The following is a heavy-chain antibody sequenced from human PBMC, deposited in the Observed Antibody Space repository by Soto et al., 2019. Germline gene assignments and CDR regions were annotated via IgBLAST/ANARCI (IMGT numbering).Heavy chain of an antibody. CDR2: MSNDGSNK. J-gene: IGHJ6*02. V-gene: IGHV3-30*18. D-gene: IGHD6-6*01. CDR3: AKGSSSVYYYYYGIDV. CDR1: GFTFSGYG. Sequence: PGGSLRLSCVASGFTFSGYGMHWVRQAPGKGLEWVAVMSNDGSNKYYADSVKGRFTISRDNSKNMLHLQMNSLRTEDTAVYYCAKGSSSVYYYYYGIDVWGQGTTVTVSS.